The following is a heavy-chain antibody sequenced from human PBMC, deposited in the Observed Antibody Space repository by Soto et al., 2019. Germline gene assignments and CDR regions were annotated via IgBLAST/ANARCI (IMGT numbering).Heavy chain of an antibody. CDR3: ARNPLRLPFDS. J-gene: IGHJ4*02. Sequence: KPSETLSLTCTVSGGSVSSGGYSWSWIRQPPGKGLEWIGYIFYSGNTNYNPSLKSRATISVDMSKNQFSLKLSSVTAADTAVYFCARNPLRLPFDSWGQGTLVTVSS. CDR1: GGSVSSGGYS. V-gene: IGHV4-61*08. CDR2: IFYSGNT.